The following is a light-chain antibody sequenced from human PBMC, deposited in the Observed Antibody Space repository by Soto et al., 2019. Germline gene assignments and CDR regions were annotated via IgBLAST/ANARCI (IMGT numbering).Light chain of an antibody. Sequence: QSVLTQPPSASGSPGQSVTISCTGTSSDVGAFNYVSWYQQHPVKAPKLMIYEVSKRPSGVPDRFSGSKSGNTASLTVSGLQAEDEADYYCSSYVGSNALVFGGGTKLTVL. J-gene: IGLJ2*01. CDR2: EVS. CDR1: SSDVGAFNY. V-gene: IGLV2-8*01. CDR3: SSYVGSNALV.